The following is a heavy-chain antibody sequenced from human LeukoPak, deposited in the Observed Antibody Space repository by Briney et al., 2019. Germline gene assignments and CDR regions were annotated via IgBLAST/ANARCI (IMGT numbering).Heavy chain of an antibody. Sequence: SETLSLTCTVSGGSIRNYYWSWVRQPPGKGLEWIGYIHYTGTTNYNPSLKSRVTLSLGTSKNQFSLKVNSVTAADAAVYYCAAQHQLVNTFDFWGQGTMITVSS. CDR2: IHYTGTT. D-gene: IGHD6-6*01. V-gene: IGHV4-59*01. CDR1: GGSIRNYY. J-gene: IGHJ3*01. CDR3: AAQHQLVNTFDF.